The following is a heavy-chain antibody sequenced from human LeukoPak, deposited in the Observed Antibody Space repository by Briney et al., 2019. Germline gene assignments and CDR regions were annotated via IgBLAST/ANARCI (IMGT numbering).Heavy chain of an antibody. V-gene: IGHV3-23*01. CDR1: GFTLSSYA. Sequence: GGSLRLSCAGSGFTLSSYAMSWVRQAPGKGLEWVSAISGGGDTTYYADSVKGRFTIYRDSSRNTLYLHMNSLRAEDTAVYYCAKDRVRATGIGEFGYWGQGTLVTVSS. J-gene: IGHJ4*02. D-gene: IGHD6-13*01. CDR3: AKDRVRATGIGEFGY. CDR2: ISGGGDTT.